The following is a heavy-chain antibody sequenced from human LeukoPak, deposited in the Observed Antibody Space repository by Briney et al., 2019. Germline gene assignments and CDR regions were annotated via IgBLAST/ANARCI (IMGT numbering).Heavy chain of an antibody. J-gene: IGHJ4*02. CDR1: GGSISSGSYY. D-gene: IGHD6-19*01. CDR2: IYTSGST. V-gene: IGHV4-61*02. Sequence: SETLSLTCTVSGGSISSGSYYWSWIRQPAGKGLEWIGRIYTSGSTNYNPSLKSRVTISVDTSKNQFSLKLSSVTAADTAVYYCARYTTGVAGPYYFDYWGQGTLVTVSS. CDR3: ARYTTGVAGPYYFDY.